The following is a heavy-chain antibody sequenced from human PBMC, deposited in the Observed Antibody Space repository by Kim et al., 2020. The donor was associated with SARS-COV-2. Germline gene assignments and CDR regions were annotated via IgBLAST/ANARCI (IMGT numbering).Heavy chain of an antibody. CDR1: GFTFSNAW. J-gene: IGHJ4*02. CDR2: IKTKTYAGTT. CDR3: TTDYVESPGYYDSSGYYYRYFDY. Sequence: GGSLRLSCAVSGFTFSNAWMSWVRRAPGKGLEWVGRIKTKTYAGTTDYAAPVKGRFSISRDDSKNTLYLQMNSLKTEDTAVYYCTTDYVESPGYYDSSGYYYRYFDYWGQGTLVTVSS. V-gene: IGHV3-15*01. D-gene: IGHD3-22*01.